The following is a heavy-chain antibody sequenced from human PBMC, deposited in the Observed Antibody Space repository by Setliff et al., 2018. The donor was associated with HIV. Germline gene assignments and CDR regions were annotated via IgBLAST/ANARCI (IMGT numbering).Heavy chain of an antibody. CDR2: IYYSGST. J-gene: IGHJ6*03. CDR3: ARDGPLEGSYRYYYYYMDV. Sequence: KPSETLSLTCTVSGGSIISYYWSWIRQPPGKGLEWIGYIYYSGSTNYNPSLKSRVTISVDTSKNQFSLKLSSVTAADTAVYYCARDGPLEGSYRYYYYYMDVWGKGTTVTVSS. D-gene: IGHD3-10*01. CDR1: GGSIISYY. V-gene: IGHV4-59*01.